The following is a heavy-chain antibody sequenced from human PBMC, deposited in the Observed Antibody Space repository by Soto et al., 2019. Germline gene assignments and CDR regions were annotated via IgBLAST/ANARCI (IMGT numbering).Heavy chain of an antibody. D-gene: IGHD3-22*01. CDR1: RGTFTNYA. CDR3: ARDRAGYYSHFVS. Sequence: QVYLVQSGAEVKKPGSSVKVSCKALRGTFTNYAFSWVRQAPGQGLEWMGGIMPFFGSGNYAQKFQGRINITADESTSSVYLELTSLRSEDTAVYYCARDRAGYYSHFVSWGQGTLVTVSS. CDR2: IMPFFGSG. J-gene: IGHJ4*02. V-gene: IGHV1-69*01.